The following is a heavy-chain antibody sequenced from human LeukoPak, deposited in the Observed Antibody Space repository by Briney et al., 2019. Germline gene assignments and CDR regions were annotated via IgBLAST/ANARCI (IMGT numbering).Heavy chain of an antibody. V-gene: IGHV4-38-2*02. CDR3: ARGASRSFDY. CDR1: GYSISSGYY. Sequence: SETLSLTCTVSGYSISSGYYWGWIRQPPGKGLEWIGSIYHSGSTYYNPSLKSRVTISVDTSKNQFSLKLSSVTAADTAVYYCARGASRSFDYWGQGTLVTVSS. D-gene: IGHD6-6*01. CDR2: IYHSGST. J-gene: IGHJ4*02.